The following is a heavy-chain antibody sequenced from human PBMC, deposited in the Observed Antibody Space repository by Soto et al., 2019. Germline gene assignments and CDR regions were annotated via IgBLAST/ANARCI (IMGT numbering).Heavy chain of an antibody. J-gene: IGHJ5*02. V-gene: IGHV4-31*03. Sequence: QVQLQESGPGLVKPSQTLSLTCTVSGGSISSGGYYWSWIRQHPGKGLEWIGYIYYSGSTYYNPSLKSRVTISVDTSKNQFSLKLSSVTAADTAVYYCAREGTPSTSGYDGGYWFDPWGQGTLVTVSS. CDR1: GGSISSGGYY. D-gene: IGHD5-12*01. CDR3: AREGTPSTSGYDGGYWFDP. CDR2: IYYSGST.